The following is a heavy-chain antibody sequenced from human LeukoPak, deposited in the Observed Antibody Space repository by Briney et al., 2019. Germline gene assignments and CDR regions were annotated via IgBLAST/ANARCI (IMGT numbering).Heavy chain of an antibody. V-gene: IGHV4-38-2*02. D-gene: IGHD2-2*02. CDR1: GYSISSGYY. J-gene: IGHJ5*02. CDR3: ARDLSSCSSTSRYMWPP. CDR2: IYHSGST. Sequence: PSETLSLTCTVSGYSISSGYYWGWIRQPPGKGLEWIGSIYHSGSTYYNPSLKSRVTISVDTSKNQFSLKLSSVTAADTAVYYCARDLSSCSSTSRYMWPPWGQGTLVTFSS.